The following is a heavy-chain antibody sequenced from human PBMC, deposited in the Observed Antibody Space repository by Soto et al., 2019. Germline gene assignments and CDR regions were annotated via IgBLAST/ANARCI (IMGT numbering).Heavy chain of an antibody. J-gene: IGHJ3*02. Sequence: SETLSLTCTVSGGFISGYYWSWIRQPPGKGLEWIGYIYYSGSTNYNPSLKSRVTISVDTSKNQFSLKLSSVTAADTAVYYCARGRREYYYDSSGYYSPPGAFDIWGQGTMVTVSS. CDR2: IYYSGST. CDR3: ARGRREYYYDSSGYYSPPGAFDI. D-gene: IGHD3-22*01. CDR1: GGFISGYY. V-gene: IGHV4-59*01.